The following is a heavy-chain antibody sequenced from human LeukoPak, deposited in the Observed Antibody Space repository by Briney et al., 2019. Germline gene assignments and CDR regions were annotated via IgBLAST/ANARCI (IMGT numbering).Heavy chain of an antibody. CDR3: ARGSGSYPTVTFDY. Sequence: PGGSLRLSCAASGFTFSSYSMNWVRQAPGKGLEWVSYISSSSSTIYYADSVKGRFTISRDNAKNSLYLQMNSLRAEDTAVYYCARGSGSYPTVTFDYWGQGTLVTVSS. V-gene: IGHV3-48*04. J-gene: IGHJ4*02. CDR2: ISSSSSTI. D-gene: IGHD1-26*01. CDR1: GFTFSSYS.